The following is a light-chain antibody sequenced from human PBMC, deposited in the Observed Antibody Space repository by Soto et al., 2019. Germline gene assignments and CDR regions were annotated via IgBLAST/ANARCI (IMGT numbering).Light chain of an antibody. Sequence: CALTQPASGYGAPGQSIPISCTRTSNDVGGFNSVSWYQLRPGTAPKLILYDVVDRPSGVSYRFSGSKSGNTASLTISGLQAADEADYFCSSYTSTMTNVFGSGTKVTVL. CDR2: DVV. V-gene: IGLV2-14*03. CDR3: SSYTSTMTNV. CDR1: SNDVGGFNS. J-gene: IGLJ1*01.